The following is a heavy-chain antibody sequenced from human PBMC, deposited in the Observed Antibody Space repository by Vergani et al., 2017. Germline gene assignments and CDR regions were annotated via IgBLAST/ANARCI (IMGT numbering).Heavy chain of an antibody. V-gene: IGHV4-59*01. Sequence: QVQLQESGPGLVKPSETLSLTCTVSGGSISSYYWSWIRQPPGKGLEWIGYIYYSGSTNYNPSLKSRVTISVDTSKNQFSLKLSSVTAADTAVYYCGLWFGDGCVRGWGQGTLVTVSS. CDR3: GLWFGDGCVRG. CDR1: GGSISSYY. J-gene: IGHJ4*02. CDR2: IYYSGST. D-gene: IGHD3-10*01.